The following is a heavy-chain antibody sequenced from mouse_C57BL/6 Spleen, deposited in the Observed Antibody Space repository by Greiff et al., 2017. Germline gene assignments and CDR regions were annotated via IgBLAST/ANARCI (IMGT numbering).Heavy chain of an antibody. D-gene: IGHD1-1*02. CDR1: GYTFTSYW. CDR3: ARCGGTLFAY. CDR2: IDPSDSYT. J-gene: IGHJ3*01. V-gene: IGHV1-69*01. Sequence: QVQLKQPGAELVMPGASVKLSCKASGYTFTSYWMHWVKQRPGQGLEWIGEIDPSDSYTNYNQKFKGKSTLTVDKSSSTAYMQLSSLTSEDSAVYYCARCGGTLFAYWGQGTLVTVSA.